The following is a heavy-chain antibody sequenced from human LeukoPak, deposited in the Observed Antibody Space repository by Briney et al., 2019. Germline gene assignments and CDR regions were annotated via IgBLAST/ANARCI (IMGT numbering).Heavy chain of an antibody. CDR3: AKYGNSGWVIDN. Sequence: SETLSLTCTVSGGAIGSNYWTWIRQPPGKGLEYIGYIYYTGGTNYNPSLKSRVTISVDTSKNQFSLKLTSVTAADTAVYFCAKYGNSGWVIDNWGQGTLVTVSS. J-gene: IGHJ4*02. V-gene: IGHV4-59*08. CDR1: GGAIGSNY. CDR2: IYYTGGT. D-gene: IGHD6-19*01.